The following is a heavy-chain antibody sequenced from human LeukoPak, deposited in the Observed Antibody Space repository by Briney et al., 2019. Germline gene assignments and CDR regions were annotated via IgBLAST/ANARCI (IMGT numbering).Heavy chain of an antibody. CDR2: IIPMFGTI. D-gene: IGHD1-1*01. Sequence: GASVKVSCKASGGTFSSYAVTWVRQAPGQGLEWMGGIIPMFGTINYAQKFQGRVTITADESTTTAYMELSSLRSEDTAVYYCARGRQNVQDYWGQGTLVIVSS. J-gene: IGHJ4*02. CDR3: ARGRQNVQDY. V-gene: IGHV1-69*13. CDR1: GGTFSSYA.